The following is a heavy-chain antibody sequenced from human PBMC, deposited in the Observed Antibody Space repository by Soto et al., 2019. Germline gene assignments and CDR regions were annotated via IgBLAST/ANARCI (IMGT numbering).Heavy chain of an antibody. V-gene: IGHV1-69*01. CDR1: GGTLSNYG. CDR2: FIPIFETA. D-gene: IGHD1-20*01. CDR3: ARVGYNNNGHMDWLDP. Sequence: QGQLVQSGAEVKKPGSSVKVSCKASGGTLSNYGFSWVRQAPGQGLEWMGAFIPIFETAKYAQKFQGRVTITADESTSTGYMELSSLRYEDTAVYHCARVGYNNNGHMDWLDPWGQGTLVTVSS. J-gene: IGHJ5*02.